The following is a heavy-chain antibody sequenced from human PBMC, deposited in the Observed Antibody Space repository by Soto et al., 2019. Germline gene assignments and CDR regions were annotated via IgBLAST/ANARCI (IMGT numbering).Heavy chain of an antibody. CDR2: ISAYNGNT. CDR1: GYTFTSYG. D-gene: IGHD6-13*01. CDR3: ARDLQAAGTYGMDV. V-gene: IGHV1-18*01. J-gene: IGHJ6*02. Sequence: ASVKVSCKASGYTFTSYGISWVRQAPGQGLEWMGWISAYNGNTNYAQKLQGRVTMTTDTSTSTVYMELSSLRSEDTAVYYCARDLQAAGTYGMDVWGQGTTVTVSS.